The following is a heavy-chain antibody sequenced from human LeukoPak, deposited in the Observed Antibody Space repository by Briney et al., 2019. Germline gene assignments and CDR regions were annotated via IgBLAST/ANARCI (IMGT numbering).Heavy chain of an antibody. CDR1: GGSISSGDYY. CDR3: ARDAGSNHDAFDI. Sequence: SETLSLTCTVSGGSISSGDYYWSWIRQPPGKGLEWIGYIYYSGSTYYNPSLKSRVTISVDTSKNQFSLKLSSVTAADTAVYYCARDAGSNHDAFDIWGQGTMVTVSS. CDR2: IYYSGST. V-gene: IGHV4-30-4*01. J-gene: IGHJ3*02. D-gene: IGHD2-15*01.